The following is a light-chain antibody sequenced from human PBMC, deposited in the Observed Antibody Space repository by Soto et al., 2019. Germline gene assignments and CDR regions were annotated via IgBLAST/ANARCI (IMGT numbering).Light chain of an antibody. CDR3: SSYTSSSTLV. J-gene: IGLJ2*01. V-gene: IGLV2-14*01. CDR2: DVT. CDR1: SSDVGGYNY. Sequence: QSALTQPASVSGSPGQSITISCTGTSSDVGGYNYVSWYQQHPGKAPKLMIYDVTVRPSGVSNRFSGSKSGDTASLTFSGLQAEDEADYYCSSYTSSSTLVFGGGTQLTVL.